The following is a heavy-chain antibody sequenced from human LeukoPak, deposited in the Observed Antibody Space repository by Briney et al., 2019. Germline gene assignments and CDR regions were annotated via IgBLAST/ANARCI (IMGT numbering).Heavy chain of an antibody. CDR1: GGSIISSSYY. J-gene: IGHJ5*02. D-gene: IGHD6-13*01. CDR2: IFYSGST. Sequence: SETLSLTCTVSGGSIISSSYYWGWIRQPPGRGLEWIGSIFYSGSTYYNPSLKSRVTISIDTSQKQFSLYLTSVTAADTAIYYCARHPAAAAGRSWFDPWGQGTLVTVSS. V-gene: IGHV4-39*01. CDR3: ARHPAAAAGRSWFDP.